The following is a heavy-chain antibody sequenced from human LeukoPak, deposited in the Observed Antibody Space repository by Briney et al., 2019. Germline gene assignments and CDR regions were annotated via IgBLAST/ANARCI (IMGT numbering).Heavy chain of an antibody. D-gene: IGHD3-16*01. Sequence: GGSLRLSCAASGFTVSSNYMSWVRQAPGKGLEWVSNIHSDGSTYYADSVKGRFTISRDNSKNTLYLQMNSLRAEDTAVHYCAGLGLNPFPNYWGQGTLVSVSS. V-gene: IGHV3-66*04. J-gene: IGHJ4*02. CDR1: GFTVSSNY. CDR3: AGLGLNPFPNY. CDR2: IHSDGST.